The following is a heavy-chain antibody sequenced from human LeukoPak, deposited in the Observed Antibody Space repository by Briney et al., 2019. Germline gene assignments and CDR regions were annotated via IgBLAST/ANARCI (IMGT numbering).Heavy chain of an antibody. CDR1: GGSITSSSSY. CDR2: NYYSGLT. CDR3: ASGTFDDYGDYDRGDYFDH. Sequence: KPSETLSLTCTASGGSITSSSSYWGWVRQPPGKGPEWIGSNYYSGLTYDNPSLKSRVSTSVDPAKNHFSLKVTSVTAADTAVYYCASGTFDDYGDYDRGDYFDHWGQGTLVTVSS. J-gene: IGHJ4*02. V-gene: IGHV4-39*02. D-gene: IGHD4-17*01.